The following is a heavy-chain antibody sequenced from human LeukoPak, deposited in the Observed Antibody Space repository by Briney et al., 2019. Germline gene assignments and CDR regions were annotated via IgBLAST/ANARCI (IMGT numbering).Heavy chain of an antibody. V-gene: IGHV3-23*01. CDR3: ALTPQQLPREGLDY. CDR1: GFTFSNYA. CDR2: ISGSGGST. J-gene: IGHJ4*02. Sequence: GGSLRLSCAASGFTFSNYAMSWVRQAPGKGLEWVSAISGSGGSTYYADSVKGRFTISRDNSKNTLYLQMNSLRAEDTAVYYCALTPQQLPREGLDYWGQGTLVTVSS. D-gene: IGHD6-13*01.